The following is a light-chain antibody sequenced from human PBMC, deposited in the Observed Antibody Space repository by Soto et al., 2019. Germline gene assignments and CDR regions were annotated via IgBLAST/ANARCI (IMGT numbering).Light chain of an antibody. CDR2: AVS. CDR1: SSDVGGYNY. V-gene: IGLV2-14*01. Sequence: QSALTQHASVSGSPGQSITISCTGPSSDVGGYNYVSWYQQHPGKAPKLMIYAVSNRPSGVSKRFSGSKSGNTATLTISGLQAEDEADYYCCSYTVSGTYVFGTGTKVTVL. J-gene: IGLJ1*01. CDR3: CSYTVSGTYV.